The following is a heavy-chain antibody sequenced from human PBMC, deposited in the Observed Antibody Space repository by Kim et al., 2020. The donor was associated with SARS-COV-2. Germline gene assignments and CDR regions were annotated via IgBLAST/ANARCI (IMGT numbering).Heavy chain of an antibody. V-gene: IGHV4-59*08. J-gene: IGHJ4*02. D-gene: IGHD6-13*01. CDR3: ARHAIAAAIYFDF. Sequence: NYNPSLTNRVTISVDTSKNQFSLKLNSVTAADTAVYYCARHAIAAAIYFDFWGQGTLVAVSS.